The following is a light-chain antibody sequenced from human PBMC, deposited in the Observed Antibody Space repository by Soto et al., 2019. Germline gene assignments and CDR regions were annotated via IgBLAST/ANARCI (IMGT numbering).Light chain of an antibody. CDR2: DAS. J-gene: IGKJ5*01. CDR1: QSVSSY. Sequence: IVVTQSPSPLSLSPGERATLSCGASQSVSSYLAWYQQKPGQAPRLLIYDASNRATGIPARFSGSGSGTDFTLTISSLEPEDFAVYYCQQRSNWPSITFGQGTRLEIK. V-gene: IGKV3-11*01. CDR3: QQRSNWPSIT.